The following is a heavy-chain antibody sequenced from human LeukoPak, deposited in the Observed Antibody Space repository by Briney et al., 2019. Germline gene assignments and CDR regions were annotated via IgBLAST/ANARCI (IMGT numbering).Heavy chain of an antibody. V-gene: IGHV3-21*01. J-gene: IGHJ6*02. Sequence: GGSLRLSCAASGFTFSSYSMNWVRQAPGKGLEWVSSISSSSSYIYYADSVKGRFTISRDNAKNSLYLQMNSLRAEDTAVYYCARDTEPDYYDILTGYYSPRNQGYYYYGMDVWGQGTTVTVSS. CDR1: GFTFSSYS. CDR3: ARDTEPDYYDILTGYYSPRNQGYYYYGMDV. D-gene: IGHD3-9*01. CDR2: ISSSSSYI.